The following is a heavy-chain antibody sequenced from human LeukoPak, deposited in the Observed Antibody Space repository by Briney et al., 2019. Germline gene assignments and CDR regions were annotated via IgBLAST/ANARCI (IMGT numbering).Heavy chain of an antibody. D-gene: IGHD2-2*01. J-gene: IGHJ5*02. CDR3: ASRHCSSTSCYGRNWFDP. V-gene: IGHV4-39*01. CDR1: GGSIGSSSYY. Sequence: PSETLSLTCTVSGGSIGSSSYYWGWIRQPPGKGLEWIGSIYYSGSTYYNPSLKSRVTISVDTSKNQFSLKLSSVTAADTAVYYCASRHCSSTSCYGRNWFDPWGQGTLVTVSS. CDR2: IYYSGST.